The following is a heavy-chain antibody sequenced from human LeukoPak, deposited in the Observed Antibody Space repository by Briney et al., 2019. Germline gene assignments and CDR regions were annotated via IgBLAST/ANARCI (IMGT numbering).Heavy chain of an antibody. D-gene: IGHD6-13*01. CDR3: AREAGSSWGLDY. J-gene: IGHJ4*02. V-gene: IGHV1-18*01. CDR2: ISGYNGNT. Sequence: ASVKVSCKASGYTFTNYGISWVRQAPGQGLEWMGWISGYNGNTNYAQKFQGRVTMTTDTFTSTAYMELRSLRSDDTAVYYCAREAGSSWGLDYWGQGTLVTVSS. CDR1: GYTFTNYG.